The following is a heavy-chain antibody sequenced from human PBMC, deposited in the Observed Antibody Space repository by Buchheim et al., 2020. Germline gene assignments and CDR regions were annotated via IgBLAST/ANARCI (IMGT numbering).Heavy chain of an antibody. CDR2: IYYSGRT. V-gene: IGHV4-30-4*07. CDR3: AREAAAVAGGMDV. J-gene: IGHJ6*02. Sequence: QVQLQESGPGLVKPSQTLSLTCAVSGGSITSSGYSWSWIRQPPGKGLEWISYIYYSGRTDFNPSLRRRVTISIEISKNQFSLKLSSVTAADTAVYYCAREAAAVAGGMDVWGQGTT. CDR1: GGSITSSGYS. D-gene: IGHD6-13*01.